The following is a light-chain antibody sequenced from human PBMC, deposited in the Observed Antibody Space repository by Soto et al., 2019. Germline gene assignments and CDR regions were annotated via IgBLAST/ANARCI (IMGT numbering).Light chain of an antibody. V-gene: IGLV2-14*01. Sequence: QSALTQPASVSGSPGQSITISCTGTSSDVGGYNYVSWYQQHPGKAPTLMIYDVSNRPSGVSNRFYGSKSGNTASLTISGLQSGDEADYYCSSYTASGSLVFGGGTKLTVL. CDR1: SSDVGGYNY. CDR2: DVS. CDR3: SSYTASGSLV. J-gene: IGLJ2*01.